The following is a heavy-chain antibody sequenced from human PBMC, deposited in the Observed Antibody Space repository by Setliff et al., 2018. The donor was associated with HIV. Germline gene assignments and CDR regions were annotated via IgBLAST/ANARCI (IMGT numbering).Heavy chain of an antibody. Sequence: ASVKVSCKATEFIILANKMNWMRQAPGQGLEWIGRISPDNGAAEYAPQFQGRVIMTVDTSISTAYLEIPRLTSDDAAVYYCALPRVFDSFHVWGQGTMVTVSS. CDR3: ALPRVFDSFHV. CDR1: EFIILANK. CDR2: ISPDNGAA. V-gene: IGHV1-2*06. J-gene: IGHJ3*01.